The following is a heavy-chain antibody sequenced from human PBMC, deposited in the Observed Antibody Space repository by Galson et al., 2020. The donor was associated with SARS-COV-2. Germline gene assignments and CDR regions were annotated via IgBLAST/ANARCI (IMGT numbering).Heavy chain of an antibody. V-gene: IGHV2-5*01. CDR2: IYWNDDK. J-gene: IGHJ4*02. CDR1: GFPHSTSGVG. CDR3: GRGTHSDSRPEY. Sequence: SGPTLVKPTHTLTLTCPFSGFPHSTSGVGVDWTRQPPGQPLEWLAVIYWNDDKQYSPSLKSRLTITKDTSKNQVVLTMTNMDPVDTATYYCGRGTHSDSRPEYWGPGTLVTVCS. D-gene: IGHD4-4*01.